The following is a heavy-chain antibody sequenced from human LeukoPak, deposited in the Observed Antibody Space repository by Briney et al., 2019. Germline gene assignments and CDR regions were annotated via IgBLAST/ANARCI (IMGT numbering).Heavy chain of an antibody. CDR2: ISSSSSYI. J-gene: IGHJ5*02. CDR1: GFTFSSYS. CDR3: ARGVGYCSSTSCSNWFDP. Sequence: GGSLRLSCAASGFTFSSYSMNWARQAPGKGLEWVSSISSSSSYIYYADSVKGRFTISRDNAKNSLYLQMNSLRAEDTAVYYCARGVGYCSSTSCSNWFDPWGQGTLVTVSS. D-gene: IGHD2-2*03. V-gene: IGHV3-21*01.